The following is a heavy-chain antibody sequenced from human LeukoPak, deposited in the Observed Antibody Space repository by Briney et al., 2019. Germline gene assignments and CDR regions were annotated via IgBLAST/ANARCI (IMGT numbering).Heavy chain of an antibody. V-gene: IGHV5-10-1*01. CDR3: AGAGIAVAGNAEYFQH. Sequence: GESLKISCKGSGDSFTSYWISWVRQMPGKGLERMGRIDPSDSYTNYSPSFQGHVTISADKSISTAYLQWSSLKASDTAMYYCAGAGIAVAGNAEYFQHWGQGTLVTVSS. CDR1: GDSFTSYW. CDR2: IDPSDSYT. D-gene: IGHD6-19*01. J-gene: IGHJ1*01.